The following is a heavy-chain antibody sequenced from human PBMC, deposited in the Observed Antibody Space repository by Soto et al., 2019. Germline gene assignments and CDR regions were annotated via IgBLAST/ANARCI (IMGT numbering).Heavy chain of an antibody. CDR2: ISHGGAV. CDR3: AHEYDRLDF. Sequence: WETLSLTCDVSSVSITSSNWWSWGRLPPGKGLEWRGKISHGGAVNYNATLRGRVTISVDKPKNQSSLQLMSVTAADTAVYYCAHEYDRLDFWGPGTLVTVSS. CDR1: SVSITSSNW. V-gene: IGHV4-4*02. D-gene: IGHD3-16*01. J-gene: IGHJ5*01.